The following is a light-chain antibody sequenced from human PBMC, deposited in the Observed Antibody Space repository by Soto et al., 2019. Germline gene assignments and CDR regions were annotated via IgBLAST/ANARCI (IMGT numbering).Light chain of an antibody. J-gene: IGKJ4*01. CDR3: HPYGNSPLT. CDR2: AAS. CDR1: QSVRSGY. Sequence: EIVLTQSPATLSLSPGERATLSCRASQSVRSGYFAWYQQKSGQAPRLLIVAASDMATDIPDRFSGGGSGTDFTFTISRLEPEDFALDYCHPYGNSPLTFGGGTRLEIK. V-gene: IGKV3-20*01.